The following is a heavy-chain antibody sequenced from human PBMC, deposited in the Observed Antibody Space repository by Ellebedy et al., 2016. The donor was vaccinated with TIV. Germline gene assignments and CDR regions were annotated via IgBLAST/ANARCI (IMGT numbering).Heavy chain of an antibody. J-gene: IGHJ6*02. CDR1: GGTFSSYA. V-gene: IGHV1-69*13. Sequence: AASVKVSCKASGGTFSSYAINWVRQAPGQGLEWMGVIIPMFVSPNYAQNFQGRVTITADESTSTSYMEMSTLRSDDTAVYYCATVEASRWDRGPGYYYGMDVWGQGTTVTVSS. CDR3: ATVEASRWDRGPGYYYGMDV. D-gene: IGHD3-9*01. CDR2: IIPMFVSP.